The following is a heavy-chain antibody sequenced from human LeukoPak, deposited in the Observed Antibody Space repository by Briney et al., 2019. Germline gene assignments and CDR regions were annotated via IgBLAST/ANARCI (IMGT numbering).Heavy chain of an antibody. V-gene: IGHV3-74*01. J-gene: IGHJ6*02. Sequence: PGGSLRLSCAASGFTFSIYWMHWVRQAPGKGLVWVSRINSDGSSTSYADSVKGRFTISRDNAKNMLYLQMNSLRAEDTAVYYCVRATMYYGMDVWGQETTVTVSS. CDR2: INSDGSST. CDR3: VRATMYYGMDV. CDR1: GFTFSIYW. D-gene: IGHD4/OR15-4a*01.